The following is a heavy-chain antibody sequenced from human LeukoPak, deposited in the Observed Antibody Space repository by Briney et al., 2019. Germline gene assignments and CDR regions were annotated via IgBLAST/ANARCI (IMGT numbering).Heavy chain of an antibody. V-gene: IGHV3-21*04. CDR2: ISSSSSYI. D-gene: IGHD3-22*01. CDR3: AKDGSLYYYDSSGYL. CDR1: GFTFSSYS. Sequence: GGSLRLSCAASGFTFSSYSMNWVRQAPGKGLEWVSSISSSSSYIYYADSVKGRFTISRDNAKNTLYLQMNSLRAEDTAVYYCAKDGSLYYYDSSGYLWGQGTLVTVSS. J-gene: IGHJ4*02.